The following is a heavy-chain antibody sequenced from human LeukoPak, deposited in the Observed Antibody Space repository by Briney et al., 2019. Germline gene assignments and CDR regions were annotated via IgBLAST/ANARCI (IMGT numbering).Heavy chain of an antibody. CDR2: FDPEDGET. Sequence: ASVRVSCKVSGYTHTELSMHWVRQAPGKGLEWMGGFDPEDGETIYAQKFQGRVTMTEDTSTDTAYMELSSLRSEDTAVYYCATAPQASYCSSTSCYVFDYWGQGTLVTVSS. J-gene: IGHJ4*02. D-gene: IGHD2-2*01. V-gene: IGHV1-24*01. CDR3: ATAPQASYCSSTSCYVFDY. CDR1: GYTHTELS.